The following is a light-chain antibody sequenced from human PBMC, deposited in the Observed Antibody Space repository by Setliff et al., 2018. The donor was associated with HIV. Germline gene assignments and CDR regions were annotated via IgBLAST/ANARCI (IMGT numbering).Light chain of an antibody. Sequence: QSVLTQPASVSGSPGQSITISCTGTSSDVGGYNHVSWYQQHPDKAPKLMIYDVNNRPSGVSDRFSGSKSGNTASLTISGLQAEDEADYYCNSYTSSSTLYVFGTGTKVTVL. V-gene: IGLV2-14*03. CDR3: NSYTSSSTLYV. CDR1: SSDVGGYNH. J-gene: IGLJ1*01. CDR2: DVN.